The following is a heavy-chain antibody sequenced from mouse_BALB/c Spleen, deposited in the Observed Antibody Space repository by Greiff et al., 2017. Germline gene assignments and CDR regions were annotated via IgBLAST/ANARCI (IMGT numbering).Heavy chain of an antibody. Sequence: QVQLQQSGPELVKPGASVKISCKATGYTFSSYWIEWVKQRPGHGLEWIGEILPGSGSTNYNEKFKGKATFTADTSSNTAYMQLSSLTSEDSAVYYCARLDAMDYWGQGTSVTVSS. J-gene: IGHJ4*01. CDR2: ILPGSGST. V-gene: IGHV1-9*01. CDR1: GYTFSSYW. CDR3: ARLDAMDY.